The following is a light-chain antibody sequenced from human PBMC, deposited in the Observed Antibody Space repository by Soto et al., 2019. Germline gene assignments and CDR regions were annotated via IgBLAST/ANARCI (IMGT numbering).Light chain of an antibody. CDR1: QSVTSNS. CDR2: GAS. Sequence: EIVLTQSPGTLSLSPGERAALSCRASQSVTSNSVAWYQQRPGQAPRLLIYGASSRAAGIPDRFSGSGSGTVFTLTISRLEPDDFAVYFCQQYGDSPPYSFGHGTKLEIK. V-gene: IGKV3-20*01. J-gene: IGKJ2*03. CDR3: QQYGDSPPYS.